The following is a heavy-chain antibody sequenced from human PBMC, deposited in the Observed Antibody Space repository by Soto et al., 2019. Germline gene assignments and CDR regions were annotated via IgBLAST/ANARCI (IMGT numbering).Heavy chain of an antibody. Sequence: EVQLLESGGGLVQPGGSLRLSCAASGFTFSSYAMSWVRQAPGKGLEWVSAISGSGGSTYYADSVKGRFTISRDTSKSTLYLQMNSLRAEDTAVYYCAKEPDSSGWSPYFDYWSQGTLVTVSS. CDR3: AKEPDSSGWSPYFDY. J-gene: IGHJ4*02. V-gene: IGHV3-23*01. D-gene: IGHD6-19*01. CDR2: ISGSGGST. CDR1: GFTFSSYA.